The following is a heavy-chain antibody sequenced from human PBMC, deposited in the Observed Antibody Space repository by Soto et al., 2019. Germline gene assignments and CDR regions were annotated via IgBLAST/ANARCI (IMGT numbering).Heavy chain of an antibody. CDR1: GGSFSGYY. V-gene: IGHV4-34*01. J-gene: IGHJ4*02. D-gene: IGHD6-13*01. CDR2: INHSGST. CDR3: ARGRVRGLESNSSWPKLDY. Sequence: SETLSLTCAVYGGSFSGYYWSWIRQPPGKGLEWIGEINHSGSTNYNPSLKSRVTISVDTSKNQFSLKLSSVTAADTAVYYCARGRVRGLESNSSWPKLDYWGQGTLVTVSS.